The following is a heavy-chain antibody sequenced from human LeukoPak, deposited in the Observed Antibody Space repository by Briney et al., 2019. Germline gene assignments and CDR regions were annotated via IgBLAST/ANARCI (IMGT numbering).Heavy chain of an antibody. D-gene: IGHD3-22*01. V-gene: IGHV4-31*03. CDR2: ICYSGST. CDR1: GGSISSGGYY. Sequence: SETLSLTCTVSGGSISSGGYYWSWIRQHPGKGLEWIGYICYSGSTYYNPSLKSRVTISVDTSKNQFSLKLSSVTAADTAVYYCARVLYYYDSSGYYSNPFDYWGQGTLVTVSS. CDR3: ARVLYYYDSSGYYSNPFDY. J-gene: IGHJ4*02.